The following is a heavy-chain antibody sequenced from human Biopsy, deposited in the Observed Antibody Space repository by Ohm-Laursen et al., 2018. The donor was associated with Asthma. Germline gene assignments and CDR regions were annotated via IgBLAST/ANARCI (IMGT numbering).Heavy chain of an antibody. Sequence: RSLRLSCAASGFSFDDCAMHWVRQAPGKGLEWVSSISWNSGNIDYADSVKGRFTISRDNAKNSLYLQMQSLRPEDTAFYYCAKSADYYDSTDYLDFRGRGTLVTVSS. J-gene: IGHJ4*01. V-gene: IGHV3-9*01. CDR3: AKSADYYDSTDYLDF. CDR1: GFSFDDCA. CDR2: ISWNSGNI. D-gene: IGHD3-22*01.